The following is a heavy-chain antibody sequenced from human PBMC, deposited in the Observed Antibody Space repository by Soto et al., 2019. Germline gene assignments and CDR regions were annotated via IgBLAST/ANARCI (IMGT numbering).Heavy chain of an antibody. CDR2: INTDGSAK. CDR1: GFTFSSYW. V-gene: IGHV3-7*01. D-gene: IGHD6-13*01. J-gene: IGHJ1*01. Sequence: GGSLRLSCAASGFTFSSYWMTWLRQAPGKGLEWVANINTDGSAKYYVDSVKGRFTISRDNAKNSLYLQMNSLRVEDTAVYYCAGPATGNDYFNHRGQGALVTVSS. CDR3: AGPATGNDYFNH.